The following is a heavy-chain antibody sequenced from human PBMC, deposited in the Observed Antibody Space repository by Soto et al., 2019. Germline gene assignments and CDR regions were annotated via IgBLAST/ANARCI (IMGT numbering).Heavy chain of an antibody. J-gene: IGHJ4*02. CDR2: IYYSGST. CDR3: ARAPTHYGDHFDY. D-gene: IGHD4-17*01. Sequence: SETLSLTCAVSGGYISSSNWWSWVRQPPGKGLEWIGYIYYSGSTNHNPSLKSRVTISVDTSKNQFSLKLSSVTAADTAVYYCARAPTHYGDHFDYWGQGTLVTLSS. V-gene: IGHV4-4*02. CDR1: GGYISSSNW.